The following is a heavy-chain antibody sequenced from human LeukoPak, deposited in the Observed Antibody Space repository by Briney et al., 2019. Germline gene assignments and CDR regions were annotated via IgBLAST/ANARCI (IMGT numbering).Heavy chain of an antibody. V-gene: IGHV4-59*01. CDR2: ISYSGTT. CDR3: ARGSYGSGPFDY. D-gene: IGHD2-15*01. Sequence: SETLSLTCTVSGGSISGSFWGWIRQPPGKGLEWIGYISYSGTTNYNPSLKSRVSISVDTSNNQFSLKLSSVTAADTAVYYCARGSYGSGPFDYWGQGTLVTVSS. CDR1: GGSISGSF. J-gene: IGHJ4*02.